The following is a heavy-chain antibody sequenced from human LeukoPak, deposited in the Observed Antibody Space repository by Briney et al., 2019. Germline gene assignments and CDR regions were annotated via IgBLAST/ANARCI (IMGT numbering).Heavy chain of an antibody. V-gene: IGHV1-18*01. D-gene: IGHD5-12*01. CDR3: ARDQYGYGWPTDFDY. CDR2: ISAYNGNT. Sequence: ASVTVSFKASGYTFTSYGISWVRQAPGQGLEWMGWISAYNGNTNYAQKLQGRVTMTTDTSTSTAYMELRSLGSDDTAVYYCARDQYGYGWPTDFDYWGQGTLVTVSS. J-gene: IGHJ4*02. CDR1: GYTFTSYG.